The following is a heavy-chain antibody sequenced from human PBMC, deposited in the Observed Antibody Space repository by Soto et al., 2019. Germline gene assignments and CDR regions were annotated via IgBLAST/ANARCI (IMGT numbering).Heavy chain of an antibody. Sequence: QVQLVQSGAEVKKPGSSVKVSCKASGGTFSSYTISWVRQAPGQGLEWMGRIIPILGIANYAQKFQGRVTITADKCTRTADMELSRLRSGDTAVYYWARALIEMVPAASPYYGMDVWGQGTTVTVSS. CDR1: GGTFSSYT. CDR2: IIPILGIA. D-gene: IGHD2-2*01. V-gene: IGHV1-69*02. J-gene: IGHJ6*02. CDR3: ARALIEMVPAASPYYGMDV.